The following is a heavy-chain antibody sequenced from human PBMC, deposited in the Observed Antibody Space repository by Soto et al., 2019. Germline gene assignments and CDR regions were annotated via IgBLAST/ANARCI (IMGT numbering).Heavy chain of an antibody. CDR3: ARVTGIAVAGLDRYNWFDP. CDR2: IIPIFGTA. CDR1: GGTFSSYA. V-gene: IGHV1-69*01. D-gene: IGHD6-19*01. J-gene: IGHJ5*02. Sequence: QVQLVQSGAEVKKPGSSVKVSCKASGGTFSSYAISWVRQAPGQGLEWMGGIIPIFGTANYAQKFQGRVTITADESTSTAYMELSSLRSEDTAVYHCARVTGIAVAGLDRYNWFDPWGQGTLVTVSS.